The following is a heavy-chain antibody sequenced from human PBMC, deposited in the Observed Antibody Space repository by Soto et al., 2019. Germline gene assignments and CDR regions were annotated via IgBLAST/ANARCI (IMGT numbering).Heavy chain of an antibody. Sequence: SETLSLTCTVSGGSISSSSYYWGWIRQPPGKGLEWIGSIYYSGSTYYNPSLKRRVTISVDKSKNQFSRKMRSVTAADTAVYYCARRLYYDSSGFEGGGMDVWGQGTTVTVSS. CDR3: ARRLYYDSSGFEGGGMDV. D-gene: IGHD3-22*01. V-gene: IGHV4-39*01. CDR2: IYYSGST. CDR1: GGSISSSSYY. J-gene: IGHJ6*02.